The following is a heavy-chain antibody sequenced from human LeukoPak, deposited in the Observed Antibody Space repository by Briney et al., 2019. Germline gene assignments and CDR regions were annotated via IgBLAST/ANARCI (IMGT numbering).Heavy chain of an antibody. Sequence: PSETLSLTCTVSGGSISNYYWSWIRQPPGKGREWIAFIYYSGSTTYNPSLKSRVTISVDTSKNQFSLKLSSVTAADTAVYYCARRMYGSSLDYWGQGTLVTVSA. CDR2: IYYSGST. D-gene: IGHD6-6*01. CDR1: GGSISNYY. J-gene: IGHJ4*02. CDR3: ARRMYGSSLDY. V-gene: IGHV4-59*08.